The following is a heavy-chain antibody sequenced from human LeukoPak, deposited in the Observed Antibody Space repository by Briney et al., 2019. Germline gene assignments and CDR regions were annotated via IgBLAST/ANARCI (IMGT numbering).Heavy chain of an antibody. D-gene: IGHD3-10*01. CDR2: ISYDGSNK. V-gene: IGHV3-30*18. CDR1: GFTFSSYG. Sequence: GGSLRLSCAASGFTFSSYGMHWVRQAPGKGLEWVAVISYDGSNKYYADSVKGRFTISRDNSKNTLYLQMNSLRAEDTAVYYCAKDPRLLWFGELYPLYFDYWGQGTLVTVSS. J-gene: IGHJ4*02. CDR3: AKDPRLLWFGELYPLYFDY.